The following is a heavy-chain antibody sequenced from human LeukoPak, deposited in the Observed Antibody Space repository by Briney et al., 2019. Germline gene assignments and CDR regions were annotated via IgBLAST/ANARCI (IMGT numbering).Heavy chain of an antibody. CDR3: ARGSIVGAAFDYFDY. J-gene: IGHJ4*02. Sequence: ASVKVSCKASGYTFTGYYIHWVRQAPGQGLEWMGWINPNSGGTNYAQKFQGRVTMTRDTSISTAYMDLSRLRSDDTAVYYCARGSIVGAAFDYFDYWGQGTLVTVSS. CDR2: INPNSGGT. CDR1: GYTFTGYY. D-gene: IGHD1-26*01. V-gene: IGHV1-2*02.